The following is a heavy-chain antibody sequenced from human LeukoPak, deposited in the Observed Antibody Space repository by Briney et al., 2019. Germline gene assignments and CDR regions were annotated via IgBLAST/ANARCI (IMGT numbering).Heavy chain of an antibody. CDR2: IYYSGST. D-gene: IGHD3-9*01. V-gene: IGHV4-39*01. CDR3: AGGHYDILTGYYTYYYYGMDV. J-gene: IGHJ6*02. Sequence: SETLSLTCTVSGGSLSSSSYYWGWIRQPPGKGLEWIGSIYYSGSTYYNPSLKSRVTISVDTSKNQFSLKLSSVTAADTAVYYCAGGHYDILTGYYTYYYYGMDVWGQGTTVTVSS. CDR1: GGSLSSSSYY.